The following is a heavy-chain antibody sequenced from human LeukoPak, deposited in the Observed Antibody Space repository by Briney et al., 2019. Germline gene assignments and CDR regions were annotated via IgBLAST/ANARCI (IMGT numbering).Heavy chain of an antibody. CDR2: IESNGGDK. V-gene: IGHV3-7*01. CDR3: ASAVRGSSVDY. CDR1: GFSFSIYW. J-gene: IGHJ4*02. Sequence: GGSLRLSCAASGFSFSIYWMSWIRQTPGKGLEYVANIESNGGDKYYVDSGKGRFTISRDNAKNSLYLQMNSLRAEDTAVYYCASAVRGSSVDYWGQGTLVTVSS.